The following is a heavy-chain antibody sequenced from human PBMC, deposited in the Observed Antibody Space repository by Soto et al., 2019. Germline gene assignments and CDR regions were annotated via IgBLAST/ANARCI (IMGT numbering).Heavy chain of an antibody. V-gene: IGHV1-24*01. CDR1: GYTLTELS. Sequence: ASVKVSCKVSGYTLTELSMHWVRQAPGKGLEWMVGFDPEDGETIYAQKFQGRVTMTEDTSTDTAYMELSSLRSEDTAVYYCATVPRWAARLFDYWGQGTLVTVSS. D-gene: IGHD6-6*01. CDR3: ATVPRWAARLFDY. CDR2: FDPEDGET. J-gene: IGHJ4*02.